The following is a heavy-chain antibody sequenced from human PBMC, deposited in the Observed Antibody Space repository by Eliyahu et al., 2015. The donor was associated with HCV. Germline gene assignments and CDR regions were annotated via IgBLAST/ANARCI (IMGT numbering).Heavy chain of an antibody. D-gene: IGHD2-2*01. CDR3: ARGLGVPAAMIFRPRLYYYMDV. Sequence: QVQLQQWGAGLLKPSETLSLTCAVYGGSFSGYYWSWIRQPPGKGLEWIGENQPRWKPQHNPSLKSRVTISVDTSKNQFSLKLSSVTAADTAVYYCARGLGVPAAMIFRPRLYYYMDVWGKGTTVTVSS. J-gene: IGHJ6*03. V-gene: IGHV4-34*01. CDR2: QPRWKP. CDR1: GGSFSGYY.